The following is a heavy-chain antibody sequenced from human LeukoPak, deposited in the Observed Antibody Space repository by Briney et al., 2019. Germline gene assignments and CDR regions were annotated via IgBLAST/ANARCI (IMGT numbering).Heavy chain of an antibody. CDR3: ARDLAEHYYYYYMDV. Sequence: SQTLSLTCTVSGGSISSGGYYWSWIRQPPGKGLEWIGYIYHSGSTYYNPSLKSRVAISVDRSKNQFSLKLSSVTAADTAVYYCARDLAEHYYYYYMDVWGKGTTVTVSS. J-gene: IGHJ6*03. CDR2: IYHSGST. V-gene: IGHV4-30-2*01. CDR1: GGSISSGGYY. D-gene: IGHD6-13*01.